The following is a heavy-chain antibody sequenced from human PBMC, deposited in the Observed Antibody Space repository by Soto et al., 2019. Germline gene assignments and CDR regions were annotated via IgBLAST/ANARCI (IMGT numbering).Heavy chain of an antibody. Sequence: QVQLVESGGGVVQPGRSLRLSCAASGFTFSSYAMHWVRQAPGKGLEWVAVISYDGSNKYYADSVKGRFTISRDNSKNTLYLLMNSLRAEDTAVDCGARGGLQFLEWLGYGMDVWGQGTKVTVSS. D-gene: IGHD3-3*01. CDR2: ISYDGSNK. J-gene: IGHJ6*02. V-gene: IGHV3-30-3*01. CDR3: ARGGLQFLEWLGYGMDV. CDR1: GFTFSSYA.